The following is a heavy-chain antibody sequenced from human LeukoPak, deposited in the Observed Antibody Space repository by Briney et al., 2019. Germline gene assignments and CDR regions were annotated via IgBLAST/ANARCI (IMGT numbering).Heavy chain of an antibody. V-gene: IGHV3-7*03. CDR1: GFTFSTYW. D-gene: IGHD6-13*01. Sequence: GGSLRLSCVASGFTFSTYWMSWVRQAPGKGLEWVANIKQDGSEKYYVDSVKGRFTISRDNAKNSLYLQMNSLRAEDTAVYYCARDSHASSWFQDYWGQGTLVTVSS. J-gene: IGHJ4*02. CDR3: ARDSHASSWFQDY. CDR2: IKQDGSEK.